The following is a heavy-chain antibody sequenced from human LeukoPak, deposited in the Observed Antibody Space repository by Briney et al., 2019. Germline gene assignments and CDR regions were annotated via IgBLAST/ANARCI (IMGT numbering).Heavy chain of an antibody. J-gene: IGHJ4*02. Sequence: SETLSLTCTVSGGSISIGSYYWSWIRQPAGKGLEWIGRIYAGGNTNYNPSHYSPSLKSRVIISIDTSKSQFSLNLTSVTAADTAVYYCARAAYGSGSYYRAFDYWGQGTLVTVSS. CDR3: ARAAYGSGSYYRAFDY. V-gene: IGHV4-61*02. CDR1: GGSISIGSYY. D-gene: IGHD3-10*01. CDR2: IYAGGNT.